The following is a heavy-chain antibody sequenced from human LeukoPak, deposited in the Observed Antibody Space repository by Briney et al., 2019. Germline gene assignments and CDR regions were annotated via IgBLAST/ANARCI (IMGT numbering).Heavy chain of an antibody. D-gene: IGHD3-22*01. Sequence: GGSLRLSCTASGFTFGDYAMSWVRQAPGKGLEWVGFIRSKAYGGTTEYVASVKGRFTISRDDSKSIAYLQMNSLKTEDTAVYYCTSNYYDSSGYPIAYYLDYWGQGTLVTVSS. CDR3: TSNYYDSSGYPIAYYLDY. J-gene: IGHJ4*02. CDR2: IRSKAYGGTT. V-gene: IGHV3-49*04. CDR1: GFTFGDYA.